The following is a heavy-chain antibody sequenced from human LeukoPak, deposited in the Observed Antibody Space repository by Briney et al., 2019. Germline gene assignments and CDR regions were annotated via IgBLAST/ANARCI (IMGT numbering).Heavy chain of an antibody. Sequence: GGSLRLSCATSGFSFTTSAMHWVRQAPGKGLEWVAAIWFDGNKKYYAESVKGRFTIARDNSKDTLYLKMNSLRADDTAVYYCAKSLNTVVTTDAFDIWGQGTMVTVSS. V-gene: IGHV3-33*06. CDR2: IWFDGNKK. D-gene: IGHD4-23*01. J-gene: IGHJ3*02. CDR1: GFSFTTSA. CDR3: AKSLNTVVTTDAFDI.